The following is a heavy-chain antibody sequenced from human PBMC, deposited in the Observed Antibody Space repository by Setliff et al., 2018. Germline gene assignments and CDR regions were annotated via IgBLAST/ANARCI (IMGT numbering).Heavy chain of an antibody. D-gene: IGHD6-13*01. CDR1: GFTFSSYG. CDR2: INHSGST. J-gene: IGHJ5*02. Sequence: PGGSLRLSCAAPGFTFSSYGMHWVRQPPGKGLEWIGEINHSGSTNYNPSLKSRVTISVDTSKNQFSLKLSSVTAADTAAYYCAREGYSSLIGWSDPWGQGTLVTVSS. V-gene: IGHV4-34*01. CDR3: AREGYSSLIGWSDP.